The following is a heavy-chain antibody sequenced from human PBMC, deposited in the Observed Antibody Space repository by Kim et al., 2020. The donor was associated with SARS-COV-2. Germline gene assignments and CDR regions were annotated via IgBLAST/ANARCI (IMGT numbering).Heavy chain of an antibody. Sequence: GGSLRLSCAASGFTFSTYEIHWVRQAPGKGLEWISYISSSTDTIHYADSVRGRFTISTDNAKSSILLQMNNLRVEDTAIYYCARGGKLAPAGYYQSYYGLDVWGQGTAVTVSS. J-gene: IGHJ6*02. V-gene: IGHV3-48*03. CDR3: ARGGKLAPAGYYQSYYGLDV. D-gene: IGHD6-13*01. CDR1: GFTFSTYE. CDR2: ISSSTDTI.